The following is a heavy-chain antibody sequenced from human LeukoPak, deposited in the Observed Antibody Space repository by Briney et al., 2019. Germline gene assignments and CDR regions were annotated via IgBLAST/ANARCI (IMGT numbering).Heavy chain of an antibody. D-gene: IGHD3-10*01. CDR3: ARGLYGSIDY. CDR2: IYYSGST. J-gene: IGHJ4*02. CDR1: GGSISSYY. V-gene: IGHV4-59*01. Sequence: MSSETLSLTCTVSGGSISSYYWSWIRQPPGKGLEWIGYIYYSGSTNYNPSLKSRVTISVDTSKNQFSLKLSSVTAADTAVYYCARGLYGSIDYWGQGTLVTVSS.